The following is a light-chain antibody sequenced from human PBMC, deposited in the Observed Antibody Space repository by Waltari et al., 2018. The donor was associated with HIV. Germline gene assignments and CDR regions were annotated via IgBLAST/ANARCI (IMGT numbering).Light chain of an antibody. CDR1: NRDAGGSNH. CDR2: DAS. J-gene: IGLJ2*01. Sequence: QSALTHPASVSGSPGQSITISGPATNRDAGGSNHVPWYQQYPGKTPKLMIYDASNRPAGVSNRFSASKSGNTASLTISGLQAEDEADYYCSSYTSSSTVVFGGGTKLTVL. V-gene: IGLV2-14*01. CDR3: SSYTSSSTVV.